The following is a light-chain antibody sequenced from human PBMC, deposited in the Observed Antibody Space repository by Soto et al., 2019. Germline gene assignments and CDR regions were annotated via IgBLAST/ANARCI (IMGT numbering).Light chain of an antibody. V-gene: IGKV1-39*01. Sequence: DIQMTQSPSSLSASVGDRVTITCRASQSISSYLNWYQQNPGKAPKLLIYAASSLQSGVPSRFSGSGSGTDFTLTISSLQPEDFATYYCQQSYSTSALTFGGGTKVEIK. CDR3: QQSYSTSALT. CDR1: QSISSY. J-gene: IGKJ4*01. CDR2: AAS.